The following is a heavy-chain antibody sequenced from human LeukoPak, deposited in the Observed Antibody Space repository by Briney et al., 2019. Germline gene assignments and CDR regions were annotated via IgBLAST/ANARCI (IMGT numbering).Heavy chain of an antibody. Sequence: ASVKVSCKASGYTFTGYYMHWVRQAPGQGLEWMGWIGPYNGNTKYAQKFQGRVTVTTDTSTSTAYMELRSLRSDDTAVYFCARAVLGGPTVYYNYYHMDVWGKGTTVTVSS. CDR3: ARAVLGGPTVYYNYYHMDV. CDR1: GYTFTGYY. D-gene: IGHD1-26*01. J-gene: IGHJ6*03. V-gene: IGHV1-18*04. CDR2: IGPYNGNT.